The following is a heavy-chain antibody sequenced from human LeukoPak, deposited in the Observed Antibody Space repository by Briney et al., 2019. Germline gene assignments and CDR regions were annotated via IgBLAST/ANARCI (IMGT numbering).Heavy chain of an antibody. J-gene: IGHJ4*02. D-gene: IGHD3-3*01. CDR1: GYTFTSYD. CDR2: MNPNSGNT. CDR3: ARDSTIFGVVVDY. Sequence: ASVKVSCKASGYTFTSYDINWVRQATGQGLEWMGWMNPNSGNTGYAQKFQGRVTITRNTSISTAYMELRSLRSDDTAVYYCARDSTIFGVVVDYWGQGTLVTVSS. V-gene: IGHV1-8*03.